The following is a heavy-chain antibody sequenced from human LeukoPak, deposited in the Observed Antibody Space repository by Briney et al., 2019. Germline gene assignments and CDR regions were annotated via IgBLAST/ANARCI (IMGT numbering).Heavy chain of an antibody. CDR3: ASGLYNRVLRYFVCFAPLQVRGPHAFDI. V-gene: IGHV4-39*07. D-gene: IGHD3-9*01. CDR2: INYRGNT. J-gene: IGHJ3*02. CDR1: GGSISSSGYY. Sequence: SETLSLTCIVSGGSISSSGYYWGWIRQPPGKGLEWIGSINYRGNTYYNPSLKSRVTISVDTSKNHFSLKLRSVTAADTAVYYCASGLYNRVLRYFVCFAPLQVRGPHAFDIWGQGTMVTVSS.